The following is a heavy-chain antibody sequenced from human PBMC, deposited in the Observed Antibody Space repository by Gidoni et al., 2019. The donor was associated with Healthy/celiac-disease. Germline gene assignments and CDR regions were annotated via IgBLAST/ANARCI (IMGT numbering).Heavy chain of an antibody. D-gene: IGHD5-18*01. CDR1: GVSFSGYY. Sequence: QVQLQQCGAVLLTPSETLSLPCAVYGVSFSGYYWSWIRQPPGKGLEWNCEINHSGSTNYNPSLKSRVTISVDTSKNQFSLKLSSVTAADTAVYYCARGGYSYGYLVRTFDYWGQGTLVTVSS. CDR3: ARGGYSYGYLVRTFDY. J-gene: IGHJ4*02. V-gene: IGHV4-34*01. CDR2: INHSGST.